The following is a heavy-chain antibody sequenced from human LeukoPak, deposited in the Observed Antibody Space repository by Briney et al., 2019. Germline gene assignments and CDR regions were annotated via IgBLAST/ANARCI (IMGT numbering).Heavy chain of an antibody. CDR3: ARDKVYYYDSSGYSYYWYFDL. CDR2: IYSGGST. D-gene: IGHD3-22*01. CDR1: GFTVSSNY. J-gene: IGHJ2*01. Sequence: PGGSLRLSCAASGFTVSSNYMSWVRQAPGKGLEWVSVIYSGGSTYYADSMKGRFTISRDNSKNTLYLQMNSLRAEDTAVYYCARDKVYYYDSSGYSYYWYFDLWGRGTLVTVSS. V-gene: IGHV3-66*01.